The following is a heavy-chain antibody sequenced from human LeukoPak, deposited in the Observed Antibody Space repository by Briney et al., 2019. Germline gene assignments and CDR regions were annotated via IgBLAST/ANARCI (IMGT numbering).Heavy chain of an antibody. Sequence: LVKVSCKASGGTFSSYAISWVRQAPGQGLEWMGGIIPIFGTANYAQKFQGRVTITADKSTSTAYMELSSLRSEDTAVYYCARPHSYYGSGMGYFDYWGQGTLVTVSS. D-gene: IGHD3-10*01. CDR1: GGTFSSYA. V-gene: IGHV1-69*06. CDR3: ARPHSYYGSGMGYFDY. J-gene: IGHJ4*02. CDR2: IIPIFGTA.